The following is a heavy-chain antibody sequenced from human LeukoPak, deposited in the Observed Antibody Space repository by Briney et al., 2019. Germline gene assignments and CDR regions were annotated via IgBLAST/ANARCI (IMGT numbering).Heavy chain of an antibody. CDR3: ARASTTVSKQSDY. J-gene: IGHJ4*02. Sequence: GSLSLSCAASGFTFSSYSMNWVRQAPGKGLEWVSYITSRSSTIYYADAVKGRFTISRDNAKNSLYLQMNSLRAEDTAVYYCARASTTVSKQSDYWGQGTLVTVSP. CDR2: ITSRSSTI. D-gene: IGHD4-11*01. V-gene: IGHV3-48*01. CDR1: GFTFSSYS.